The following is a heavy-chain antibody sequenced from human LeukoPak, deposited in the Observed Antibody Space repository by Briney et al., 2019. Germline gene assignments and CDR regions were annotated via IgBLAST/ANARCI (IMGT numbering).Heavy chain of an antibody. Sequence: PSETLSLTCTVSGGAISSYYWSWIRQPPGKGLEWIGYIYYSGSTNYNPSLKSRFTISVDTSKNQFSLKLSSVTAADTAVYYCARLKYYYDSTGYYGTPYYYYYYGMDVWGQGTTVTVSS. CDR2: IYYSGST. J-gene: IGHJ6*02. CDR1: GGAISSYY. V-gene: IGHV4-59*01. D-gene: IGHD3-22*01. CDR3: ARLKYYYDSTGYYGTPYYYYYYGMDV.